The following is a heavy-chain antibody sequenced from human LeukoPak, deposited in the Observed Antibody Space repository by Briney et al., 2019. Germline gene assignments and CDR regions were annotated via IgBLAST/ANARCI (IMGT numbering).Heavy chain of an antibody. Sequence: GGSLRLSCAASGFTFSSYAMHWVRQAPGKGLEWVGRIKSKRDGGTTDYAAPVNGRFTISRDDSKNTLYLQMNSLKTEDTAVYYCTTEYYYDSSGLFDYWGQGTLVTVSS. CDR2: IKSKRDGGTT. CDR3: TTEYYYDSSGLFDY. J-gene: IGHJ4*02. V-gene: IGHV3-15*01. CDR1: GFTFSSYA. D-gene: IGHD3-22*01.